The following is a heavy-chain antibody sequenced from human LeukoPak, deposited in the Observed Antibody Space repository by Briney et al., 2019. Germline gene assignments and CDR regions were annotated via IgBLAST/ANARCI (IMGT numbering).Heavy chain of an antibody. V-gene: IGHV3-48*04. D-gene: IGHD4-23*01. CDR1: GFTFSSYS. CDR2: ISSSSSTI. J-gene: IGHJ4*02. CDR3: ARISGSNANPEDY. Sequence: HPGGSLRLSFAASGFTFSSYSMNWVRQAPGKGLEWVSYISSSSSTIYYADSVKGRFTISRDNAKNTLYLQMNSPRAEDTAVYFCARISGSNANPEDYWGQGTLVTVSS.